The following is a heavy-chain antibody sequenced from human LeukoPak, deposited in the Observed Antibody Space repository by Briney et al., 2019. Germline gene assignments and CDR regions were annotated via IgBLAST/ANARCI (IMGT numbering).Heavy chain of an antibody. D-gene: IGHD2-8*01. CDR2: ISLTGLT. V-gene: IGHV4-4*02. Sequence: SETLSLTCGVSGGSISNTNWWSWARQPPGQGREWIGEISLTGLTHYNPSLESRVTVSLDKSKNQLSLNLTSVTAADTAVYYCSRENGAFSPFGYWGQGTLVTVLS. CDR1: GGSISNTNW. CDR3: SRENGAFSPFGY. J-gene: IGHJ4*02.